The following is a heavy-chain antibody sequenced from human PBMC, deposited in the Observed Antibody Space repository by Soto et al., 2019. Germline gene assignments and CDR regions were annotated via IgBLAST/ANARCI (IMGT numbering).Heavy chain of an antibody. D-gene: IGHD6-6*01. CDR2: IDWDDDK. Sequence: VSGPTLVNPTQTLTLTCTFSGFSLSTSGMCVSWIRQPPGKALEWLALIDWDDDKYYSTSLKTRLTISKDTSKNQVVLTMTNMDPVDTATYYCARIKEGGSSTGFDYWGQGTLVTVSS. J-gene: IGHJ4*02. V-gene: IGHV2-70*01. CDR1: GFSLSTSGMC. CDR3: ARIKEGGSSTGFDY.